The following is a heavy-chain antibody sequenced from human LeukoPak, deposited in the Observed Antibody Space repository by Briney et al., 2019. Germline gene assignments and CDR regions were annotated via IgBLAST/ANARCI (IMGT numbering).Heavy chain of an antibody. J-gene: IGHJ4*02. D-gene: IGHD6-13*01. CDR1: GGSISSYC. Sequence: SETLSLTCTVSGGSISSYCWSWIRQPPGKGLEWIGYIYTSGSTNYNPSLKSRVTISVDTSKNQFSLKLSSVTAADTAVYYCARLEPRIAAAVDYWGQGTLVTVSS. V-gene: IGHV4-4*09. CDR3: ARLEPRIAAAVDY. CDR2: IYTSGST.